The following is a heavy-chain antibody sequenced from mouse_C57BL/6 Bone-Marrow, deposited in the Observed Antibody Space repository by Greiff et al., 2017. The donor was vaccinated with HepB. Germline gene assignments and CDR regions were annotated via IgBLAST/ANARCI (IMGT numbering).Heavy chain of an antibody. J-gene: IGHJ2*01. CDR1: GYTFTSYW. Sequence: YLLKPFSSVKFSCKASGYTFTSYWMHWVKQRPGQGLEWIGMIHPNSGSTNYNEKFKSKATLTVDKSSSTAYMQLSSLTSEDSAVYYCARGYGSTLWGQGTTLTVSS. CDR3: ARGYGSTL. CDR2: IHPNSGST. V-gene: IGHV1-64*01. D-gene: IGHD1-1*01.